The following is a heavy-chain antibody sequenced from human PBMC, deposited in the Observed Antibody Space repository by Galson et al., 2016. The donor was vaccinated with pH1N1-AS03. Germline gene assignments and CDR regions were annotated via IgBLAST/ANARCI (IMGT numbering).Heavy chain of an antibody. CDR1: GGTFSNYA. D-gene: IGHD3-22*01. V-gene: IGHV1-69*13. CDR3: ARARHYDSSWRYFYESEH. CDR2: IHPIFGTP. J-gene: IGHJ4*02. Sequence: SVKVPCKASGGTFSNYAISWMRQAPGQGLEWMGGIHPIFGTPSNAQKFRGRLTVTADASTRAAYMELSSLTSDDTAIYYFARARHYDSSWRYFYESEHWGQGTLVIVSS.